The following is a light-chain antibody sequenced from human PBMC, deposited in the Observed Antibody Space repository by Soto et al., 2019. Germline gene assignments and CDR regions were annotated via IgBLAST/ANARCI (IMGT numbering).Light chain of an antibody. Sequence: DIQMTQSPSTLSGSVVDRVTITCRASQTISSWLAWYQQKPGQAPKLLIYDVSTLGSGVPARFSGSGSGTEFTLTISSLQPDDFATYHCQQYSSYLITFGGGTKVDI. J-gene: IGKJ4*01. CDR2: DVS. CDR3: QQYSSYLIT. CDR1: QTISSW. V-gene: IGKV1-5*01.